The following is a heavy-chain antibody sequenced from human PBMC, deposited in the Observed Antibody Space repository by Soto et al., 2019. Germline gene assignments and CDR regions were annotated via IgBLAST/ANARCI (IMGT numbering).Heavy chain of an antibody. Sequence: QVQLVQSGAEVKKPGASVEVSCKASGYTFSTDGISWVRQAPGQGLEWMGWISGYNGRTKNAQKFQGRVTMTTDTSTSTAYMELRSLTSDDTAVYYCAKDGGQTVVDSWGQGTLVTVSS. CDR3: AKDGGQTVVDS. D-gene: IGHD3-16*01. J-gene: IGHJ5*01. CDR1: GYTFSTDG. CDR2: ISGYNGRT. V-gene: IGHV1-18*01.